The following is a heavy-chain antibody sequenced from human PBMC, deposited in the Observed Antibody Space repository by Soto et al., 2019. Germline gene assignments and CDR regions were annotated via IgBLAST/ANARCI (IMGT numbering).Heavy chain of an antibody. Sequence: GGSLRLSCAASGFTFSSYEMHWVRQAPGKGLEWVALIWYDGTNKNYADSVKGRFTISRDNSKNTLYLQMNSLRAEDTAVYYCARYRAPRSRAYCSGGSCYSSPFDYWGQGT. CDR1: GFTFSSYE. CDR3: ARYRAPRSRAYCSGGSCYSSPFDY. J-gene: IGHJ4*02. D-gene: IGHD2-15*01. CDR2: IWYDGTNK. V-gene: IGHV3-33*01.